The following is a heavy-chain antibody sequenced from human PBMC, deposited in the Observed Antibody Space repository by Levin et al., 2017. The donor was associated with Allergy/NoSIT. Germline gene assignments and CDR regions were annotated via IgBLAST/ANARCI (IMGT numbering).Heavy chain of an antibody. CDR1: GFTFSDYY. J-gene: IGHJ4*02. D-gene: IGHD6-19*01. V-gene: IGHV3-11*01. CDR3: ARAPSSGWVFDY. CDR2: ISSSGSTI. Sequence: GESLKISCAASGFTFSDYYMSWIRQAPGKGLEWVSYISSSGSTIYYADSVKGRFTISRDNAKNSLYLQMNSLRAEDTAVYYCARAPSSGWVFDYWGQGTLVTVSS.